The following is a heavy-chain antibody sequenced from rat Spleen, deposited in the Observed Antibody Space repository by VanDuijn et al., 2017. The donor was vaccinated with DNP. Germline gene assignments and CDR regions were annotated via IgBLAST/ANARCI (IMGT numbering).Heavy chain of an antibody. Sequence: QIQLQQSGAELAKPGSSVKISCKAAGYTFTTNYIGWIKQTTGQGLEYVGSINTGSGGTKYNEKFKGKATLTVDKSSSTAFMQLSSLTPDDSAVYYGAREETYFGYDYFDYWGQGAMVTVSS. CDR2: INTGSGGT. CDR1: GYTFTTNY. V-gene: IGHV1-43*01. CDR3: AREETYFGYDYFDY. D-gene: IGHD1-6*01. J-gene: IGHJ2*01.